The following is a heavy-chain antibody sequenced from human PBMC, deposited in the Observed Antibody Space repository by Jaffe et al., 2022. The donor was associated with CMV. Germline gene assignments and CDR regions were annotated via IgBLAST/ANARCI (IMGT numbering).Heavy chain of an antibody. J-gene: IGHJ5*01. V-gene: IGHV4-4*02. CDR2: VHHSGST. CDR1: GGSISDNNW. CDR3: ARGTGLQYSVGPAGSRGWFDS. Sequence: QVQLQESGPGLVKPSGTLSLSCVVSGGSISDNNWWSWVRQTPGKGLEWVAEVHHSGSTNYSPSLQSRATISVDKSRNDFSLDLRSVTAADTAVYYCARGTGLQYSVGPAGSRGWFDSWGQGIQVTVSS. D-gene: IGHD2-21*01.